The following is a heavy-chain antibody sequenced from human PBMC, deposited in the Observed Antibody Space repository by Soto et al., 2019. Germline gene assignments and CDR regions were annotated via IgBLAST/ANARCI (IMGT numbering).Heavy chain of an antibody. CDR2: IYYSGST. Sequence: ETLSLTCTVSGGSISSYYWSWIRQPPGKGLEWIGYIYYSGSTNYNPSLKSRVTISVDTSKNQFSLKLSSVTAADTAVYYCARGGYCSGGSCYGYNWFDPWGQGTLVTVSS. CDR3: ARGGYCSGGSCYGYNWFDP. J-gene: IGHJ5*02. V-gene: IGHV4-59*01. D-gene: IGHD2-15*01. CDR1: GGSISSYY.